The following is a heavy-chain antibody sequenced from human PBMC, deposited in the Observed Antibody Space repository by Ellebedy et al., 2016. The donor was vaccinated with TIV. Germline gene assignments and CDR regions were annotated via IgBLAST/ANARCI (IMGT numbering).Heavy chain of an antibody. J-gene: IGHJ3*02. D-gene: IGHD3-22*01. CDR1: GGPFSGYY. CDR3: ARHGPQWFDAFDI. CDR2: IFDSGTT. V-gene: IGHV4-59*01. Sequence: GSLRLSCAVYGGPFSGYYWSWIRQSQEKGLEWIGYIFDSGTTNYNPSLKSRVTISVDTSKNQFSLRLTSVTAADTAVYYCARHGPQWFDAFDIWGQGTMVTVSS.